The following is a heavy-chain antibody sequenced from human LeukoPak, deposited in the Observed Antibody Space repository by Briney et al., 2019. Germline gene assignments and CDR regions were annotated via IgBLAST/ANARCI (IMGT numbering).Heavy chain of an antibody. D-gene: IGHD6-19*01. Sequence: PGGSLRLSCAASGFTFSSYGMHWVRQAPGKGLEWVAFIRYDGSNKYYADSVKGRFTISRDNSKNTLYLQMNSLRAEDTAVYYCAKKKTYSSGWYLYDQALDYWGQGTLVTVSS. V-gene: IGHV3-30*02. CDR2: IRYDGSNK. CDR3: AKKKTYSSGWYLYDQALDY. J-gene: IGHJ4*02. CDR1: GFTFSSYG.